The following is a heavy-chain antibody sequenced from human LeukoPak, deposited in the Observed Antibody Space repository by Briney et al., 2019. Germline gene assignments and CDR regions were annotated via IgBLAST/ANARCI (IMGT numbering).Heavy chain of an antibody. CDR1: SGSISSYY. Sequence: SETLSLTCTVSSGSISSYYWSWIRQTPGKGLEWIGYIYYSGTTNYNPSLNSRVTISLDASNKQLSLTLSSVTAEDTAVYYCASLELIGEKRGAFHTWGQGTMVTVSS. V-gene: IGHV4-59*13. J-gene: IGHJ3*02. CDR3: ASLELIGEKRGAFHT. D-gene: IGHD1-26*01. CDR2: IYYSGTT.